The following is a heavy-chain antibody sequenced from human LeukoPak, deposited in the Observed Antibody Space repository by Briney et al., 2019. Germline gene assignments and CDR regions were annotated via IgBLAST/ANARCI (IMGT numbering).Heavy chain of an antibody. CDR3: ARGAYDNSGYYFDY. V-gene: IGHV4-39*01. CDR1: GGSISSSGYY. CDR2: IYYSGNT. Sequence: SETLSLTCTVSGGSISSSGYYWGWIRQPPGKGLEWIGSIYYSGNTYYNPSLKSRLTISVDTSKNQFSLRLSSVTAADTAVFYCARGAYDNSGYYFDYWGQGTLVTVSS. D-gene: IGHD3-22*01. J-gene: IGHJ4*02.